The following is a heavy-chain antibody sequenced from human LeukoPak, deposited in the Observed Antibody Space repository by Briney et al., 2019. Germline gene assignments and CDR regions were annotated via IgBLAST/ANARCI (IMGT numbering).Heavy chain of an antibody. J-gene: IGHJ4*02. CDR2: IYYSGTT. V-gene: IGHV4-31*03. D-gene: IGHD2-15*01. CDR3: ARFGPPNFSGGSCLFDY. CDR1: VGSISSGSYS. Sequence: SETLSLTCTVSVGSISSGSYSWSWIRQHPGKGLVWIGYIYYSGTTYYNPSLRSRVTISVDTSKNQFSLRLSSVTAADTAVYYCARFGPPNFSGGSCLFDYWGQGTLVTVSA.